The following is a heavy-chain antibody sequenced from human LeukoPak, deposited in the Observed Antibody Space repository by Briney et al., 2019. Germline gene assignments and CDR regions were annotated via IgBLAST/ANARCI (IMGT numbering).Heavy chain of an antibody. Sequence: PSETLSLTCTVSGGSISSGGYYWSWIRQPPGKGLEWIGYIYHSGSTYYNPSLKSRVTISVDRSKNQFSLKLSSVTAADTAVYYCAREFEVGSGGSGAPVDYWGQGTLVTVSS. J-gene: IGHJ4*02. V-gene: IGHV4-30-2*01. CDR2: IYHSGST. CDR1: GGSISSGGYY. CDR3: AREFEVGSGGSGAPVDY. D-gene: IGHD2-15*01.